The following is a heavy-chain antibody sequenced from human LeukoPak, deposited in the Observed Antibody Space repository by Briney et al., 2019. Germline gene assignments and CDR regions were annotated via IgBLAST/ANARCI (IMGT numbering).Heavy chain of an antibody. D-gene: IGHD1-7*01. V-gene: IGHV3-74*01. J-gene: IGHJ4*02. Sequence: GGSLRLSCAASGFTFSSYWIPWVRQVPGKGLVWVSRIDYDGSITNYADSVKGRFTISRDNARNTLYLQMNSLGVDDTAVYYCVKDLGGNYDYWGQGTLVTVSS. CDR3: VKDLGGNYDY. CDR2: IDYDGSIT. CDR1: GFTFSSYW.